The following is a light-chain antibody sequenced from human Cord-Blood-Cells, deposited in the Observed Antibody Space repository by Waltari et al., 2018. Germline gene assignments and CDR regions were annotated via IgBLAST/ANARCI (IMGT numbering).Light chain of an antibody. CDR2: STS. CDR3: LLYYGGAQVV. V-gene: IGLV7-43*01. Sequence: QTVVTQEPSLTVSPGGTVTLTCDSSTGAVTSGYYPNWFQQKPGQAPRALIYSTSNKQSWTPARFSGSLLGGKAALTLSGVQPEDEAEYYCLLYYGGAQVVFGGGTKLTVL. CDR1: TGAVTSGYY. J-gene: IGLJ3*02.